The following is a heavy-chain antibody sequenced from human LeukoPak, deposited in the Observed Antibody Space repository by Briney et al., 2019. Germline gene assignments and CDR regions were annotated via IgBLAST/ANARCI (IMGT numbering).Heavy chain of an antibody. V-gene: IGHV1-46*01. Sequence: ASVKVSCKASGYTFTSYYMHWVRQAPGQGLEWMGIINPSGGSTSYAQKFQGRVTMTRDMSTSTVYMELSSLRSEDTAVYYCAKVRDDSSGYYYCFDYWGQGTLVTVSS. CDR2: INPSGGST. CDR3: AKVRDDSSGYYYCFDY. J-gene: IGHJ4*02. CDR1: GYTFTSYY. D-gene: IGHD3-22*01.